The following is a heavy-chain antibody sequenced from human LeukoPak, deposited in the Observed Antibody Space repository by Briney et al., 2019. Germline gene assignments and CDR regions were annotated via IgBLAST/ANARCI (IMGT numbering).Heavy chain of an antibody. Sequence: PSETLSLTCTVSGGSISGYYWSWIRQSPGKGLESIGYIYYTGSTNYNPSLKSRVTISVDTSKNQFSLKLSSVTAADTAVYYCAGAYCGGDCYSGRTFDIWGQGTMVTVSS. V-gene: IGHV4-59*12. D-gene: IGHD2-21*02. J-gene: IGHJ3*02. CDR3: AGAYCGGDCYSGRTFDI. CDR2: IYYTGST. CDR1: GGSISGYY.